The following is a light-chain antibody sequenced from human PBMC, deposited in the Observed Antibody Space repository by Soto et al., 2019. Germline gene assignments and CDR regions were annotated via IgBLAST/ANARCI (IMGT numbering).Light chain of an antibody. CDR3: QQYGLSLLT. CDR2: GAS. J-gene: IGKJ4*01. V-gene: IGKV3-20*01. Sequence: IVSTHSPATLSVSPGEMATLSCGGSQSVSGSSLAWYHQKPGQAPRLLIYGASTRATGIPDRFSGSGSGTDFTLTISRLEPEDFAVYYCQQYGLSLLTFGGGTKVDIK. CDR1: QSVSGSS.